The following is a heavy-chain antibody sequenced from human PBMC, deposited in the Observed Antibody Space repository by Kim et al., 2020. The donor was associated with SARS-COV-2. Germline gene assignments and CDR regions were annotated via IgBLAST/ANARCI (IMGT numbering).Heavy chain of an antibody. CDR2: IYYSGIT. CDR1: GGSISSSSYY. Sequence: SETLSLTCTVSGGSISSSSYYWGWIRQPPGKGLEWIGSIYYSGITYYNPSLKSRVTISVDTSKNQFSLKLSSVTAADTAVYYCARSRQQQLVFNSYYGMDVWGQGTTVTVSS. J-gene: IGHJ6*02. CDR3: ARSRQQQLVFNSYYGMDV. D-gene: IGHD6-13*01. V-gene: IGHV4-39*01.